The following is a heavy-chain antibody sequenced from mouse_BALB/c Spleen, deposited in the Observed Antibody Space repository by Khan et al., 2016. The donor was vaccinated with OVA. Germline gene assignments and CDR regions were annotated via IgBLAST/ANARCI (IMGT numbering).Heavy chain of an antibody. Sequence: QIQLVQSGPELKKPGETVKISCKASGHTFTNYGMNWVKQPPGKGLKWMGWINTYTGEPTYADAFNGRFAFSLETSASTAYLQINNLKNEDTATYFGTKPPYFTYAMDNWGQGTSVTVSS. D-gene: IGHD2-10*01. J-gene: IGHJ4*01. CDR1: GHTFTNYG. V-gene: IGHV9-3-1*01. CDR3: TKPPYFTYAMDN. CDR2: INTYTGEP.